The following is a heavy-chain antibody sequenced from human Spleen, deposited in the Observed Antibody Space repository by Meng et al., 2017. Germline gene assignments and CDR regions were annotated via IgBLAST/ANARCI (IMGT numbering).Heavy chain of an antibody. CDR1: GGSFSDYY. V-gene: IGHV4-34*01. J-gene: IGHJ4*02. D-gene: IGHD4-11*01. Sequence: QVHLHTWGAGLFKPSETLSLTCVVSGGSFSDYYWSWIRQPPGKGLEWIGEINHSGSTNYNPSLESRATISVDTSQNNLSLKLSSVTAADSAVYYCARGPTTMAHDFDYWGQGTLVTVSS. CDR3: ARGPTTMAHDFDY. CDR2: INHSGST.